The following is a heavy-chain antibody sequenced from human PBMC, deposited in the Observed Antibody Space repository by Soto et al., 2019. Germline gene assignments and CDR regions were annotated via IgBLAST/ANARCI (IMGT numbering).Heavy chain of an antibody. CDR2: IYPGDSDT. J-gene: IGHJ3*02. CDR3: ARLWPPLLVGGTGAFDI. V-gene: IGHV5-51*01. Sequence: PGESLKISCKGSGYSFTSYWIGWVRQMPGKGLEWMGIIYPGDSDTRYSPSFQGQVTISADKSISTAYLQWSSLKASDTAMYYCARLWPPLLVGGTGAFDIWGQGTMVTVSS. D-gene: IGHD2-15*01. CDR1: GYSFTSYW.